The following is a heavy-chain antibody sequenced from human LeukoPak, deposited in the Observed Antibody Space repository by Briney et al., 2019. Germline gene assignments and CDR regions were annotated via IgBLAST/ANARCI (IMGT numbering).Heavy chain of an antibody. CDR3: ARRDHSGSYYDAFDI. CDR2: ISAYNGNT. CDR1: GYTFTSCG. V-gene: IGHV1-18*01. Sequence: ASVKVSCKASGYTFTSCGISWVRQAPGQGLEWMGWISAYNGNTNYAQKLQGRVTMTTDTSTSTAYMELRSLRSDDTAVYYCARRDHSGSYYDAFDIWGQGTLVTVSS. J-gene: IGHJ3*02. D-gene: IGHD1-26*01.